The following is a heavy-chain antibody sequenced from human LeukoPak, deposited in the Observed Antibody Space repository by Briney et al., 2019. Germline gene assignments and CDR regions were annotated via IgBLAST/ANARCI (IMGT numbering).Heavy chain of an antibody. CDR3: ARDEVGPYYYDSSGSIDY. J-gene: IGHJ4*02. CDR1: GFTFSSYE. V-gene: IGHV3-21*01. D-gene: IGHD3-22*01. CDR2: ISSSSSYI. Sequence: GGSLRLSCAASGFTFSSYEMNWVRQAPGKGLEWVSSISSSSSYIYYADSVKGRFTISRDNAKNSLYLQMNSLRAEDTAVYYCARDEVGPYYYDSSGSIDYWGQGALVTVSS.